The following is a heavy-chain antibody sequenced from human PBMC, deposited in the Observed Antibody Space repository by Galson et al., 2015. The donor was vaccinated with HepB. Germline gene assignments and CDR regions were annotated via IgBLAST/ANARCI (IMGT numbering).Heavy chain of an antibody. CDR2: ISYDGSFK. CDR1: GFSFSNYA. J-gene: IGHJ5*02. D-gene: IGHD2-15*01. CDR3: AKGGPGRITRMLNRSLGFDP. Sequence: SLRLSCASSGFSFSNYAIHWVRQAPGKGLEWMAVISYDGSFKYYSDSVKGRFTVSRDPSRSIVYLQMNSLRVDDTAVYYCAKGGPGRITRMLNRSLGFDPWGPGTLVIVSS. V-gene: IGHV3-30*18.